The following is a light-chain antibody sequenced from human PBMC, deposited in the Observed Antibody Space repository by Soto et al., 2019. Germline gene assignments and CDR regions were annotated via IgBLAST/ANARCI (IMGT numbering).Light chain of an antibody. Sequence: QSVLTQPPSVSAAPGQKVTISCSGSSSNIGGNSVSWYQQLPGTAPKLLIYDDNKRPSGIPDRFSGSKSGTSATLGITGFQTGDEADYYCGSWDSSLSDYVFGKGTKVTVL. CDR2: DDN. V-gene: IGLV1-51*01. CDR3: GSWDSSLSDYV. J-gene: IGLJ1*01. CDR1: SSNIGGNS.